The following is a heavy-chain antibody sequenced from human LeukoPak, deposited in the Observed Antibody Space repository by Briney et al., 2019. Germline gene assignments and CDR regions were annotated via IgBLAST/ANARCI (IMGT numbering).Heavy chain of an antibody. D-gene: IGHD2-8*01. CDR3: ARAPLGLVPKTDYYYYGMDV. Sequence: ASVKVSCTASGYTFTSYGISWVRQAPGQGLEWMGWISAYNGNTNYAQKLQGRVTMTTDTSTSTAYMELRSLRSDDTAVYYCARAPLGLVPKTDYYYYGMDVWGQGTTVTVSS. J-gene: IGHJ6*02. V-gene: IGHV1-18*01. CDR1: GYTFTSYG. CDR2: ISAYNGNT.